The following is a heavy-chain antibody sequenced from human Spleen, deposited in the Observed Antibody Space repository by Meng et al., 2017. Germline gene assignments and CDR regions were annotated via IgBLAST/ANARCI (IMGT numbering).Heavy chain of an antibody. D-gene: IGHD6-13*01. CDR3: ARTDRYSSTWSDY. V-gene: IGHV4-34*01. CDR1: GGSFSDYY. CDR2: INHSGST. Sequence: SETLSLTCVVSGGSFSDYYWSWIRQPPGKGLEWIGEINHSGSTNYNPSLESRATISVDTSKNQFSLKLSSVTAADTAVYYCARTDRYSSTWSDYWGQGTPV. J-gene: IGHJ4*02.